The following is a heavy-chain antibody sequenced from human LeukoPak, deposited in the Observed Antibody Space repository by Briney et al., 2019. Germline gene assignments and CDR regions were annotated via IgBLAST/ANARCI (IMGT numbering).Heavy chain of an antibody. V-gene: IGHV3-48*01. J-gene: IGHJ6*03. Sequence: GGSLRLSCAASGFTFSSYSMNWVRQAPGKGLEWVSYISSSSSTIYYADSVKGRFTISRDNSKNTLYLQMNSLRVEDTTVYYCAKREEDYMDVWGKGTTVTISS. D-gene: IGHD1-26*01. CDR1: GFTFSSYS. CDR3: AKREEDYMDV. CDR2: ISSSSSTI.